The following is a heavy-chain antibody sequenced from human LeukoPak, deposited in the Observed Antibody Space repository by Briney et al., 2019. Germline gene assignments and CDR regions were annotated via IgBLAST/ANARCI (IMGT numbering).Heavy chain of an antibody. CDR3: ATTMVRGVEYNWFDP. D-gene: IGHD3-10*01. CDR2: IYYSGST. V-gene: IGHV4-30-4*01. CDR1: GGSISSGDYY. J-gene: IGHJ5*02. Sequence: PSETLSLTCTVSGGSISSGDYYWSWIRQPPGKGLDWIGYIYYSGSTYYNPSLTSRVTISVDTSKNQFSLKLSSVTAADTAVYYCATTMVRGVEYNWFDPWGPGTLVTVSS.